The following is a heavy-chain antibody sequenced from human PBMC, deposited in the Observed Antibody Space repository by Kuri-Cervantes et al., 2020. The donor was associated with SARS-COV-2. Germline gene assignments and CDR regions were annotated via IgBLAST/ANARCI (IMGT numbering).Heavy chain of an antibody. CDR2: ISSSSTI. CDR3: AKDSRNRGVLDY. Sequence: GGSLRLSCAASGFTFSSYSMNWVRQAPGKGLEWVSYISSSSTIYYADSVKGRSTISRDNAKNSLYLQMNSLRAEDTSVYYCAKDSRNRGVLDYWGQGTLVTVSS. V-gene: IGHV3-48*01. CDR1: GFTFSSYS. D-gene: IGHD1-14*01. J-gene: IGHJ4*02.